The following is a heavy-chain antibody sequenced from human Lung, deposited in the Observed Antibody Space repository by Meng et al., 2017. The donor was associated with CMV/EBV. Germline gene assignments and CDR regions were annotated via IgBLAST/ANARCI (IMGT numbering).Heavy chain of an antibody. D-gene: IGHD5-24*01. CDR1: GYTFTGYY. CDR3: ARGSFRDGYNRPLGY. J-gene: IGHJ4*02. CDR2: INPNSGGT. Sequence: ASVKVSCKASGYTFTGYYMHWVRQAPGQGLEWMGWINPNSGGTNYAQKFQGRVTMTRDTSISTAYMALSRLRSDDTAVYYCARGSFRDGYNRPLGYWGQGTLVTVSS. V-gene: IGHV1-2*02.